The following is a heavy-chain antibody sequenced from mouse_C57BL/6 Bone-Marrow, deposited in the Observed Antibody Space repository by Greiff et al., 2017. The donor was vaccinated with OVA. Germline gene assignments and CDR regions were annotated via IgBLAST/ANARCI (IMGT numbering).Heavy chain of an antibody. CDR3: ARYGYYGSGYGDY. CDR1: GYTFTSYG. D-gene: IGHD1-1*01. V-gene: IGHV1-81*01. J-gene: IGHJ2*01. CDR2: IYPRSGNT. Sequence: QVQLQQSGAELARPGASVKLSCKASGYTFTSYGISWVKQRTGQGLEWIGEIYPRSGNTYYNEKFKGKATMTADKSSSTAYMELRSLTSEDSAGDFCARYGYYGSGYGDYWGQGTTLTVSS.